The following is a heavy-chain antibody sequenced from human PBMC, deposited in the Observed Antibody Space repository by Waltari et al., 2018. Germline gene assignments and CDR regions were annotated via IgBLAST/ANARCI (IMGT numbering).Heavy chain of an antibody. CDR1: GFTLSSYA. J-gene: IGHJ6*03. V-gene: IGHV3-23*03. CDR3: AKLGGLYSSGWPDSTNYMDV. D-gene: IGHD3-22*01. CDR2: CYSSGRG. Sequence: DVQVLESGGDLVQSGGSLRLSCAASGFTLSSYAMNWVRQVQEKGGDGVSVCYSSGRGNYAASLKGRFTITRDDSKNTLFLEMNRLRPEDTAVYYCAKLGGLYSSGWPDSTNYMDVWGKGTTVSVSS.